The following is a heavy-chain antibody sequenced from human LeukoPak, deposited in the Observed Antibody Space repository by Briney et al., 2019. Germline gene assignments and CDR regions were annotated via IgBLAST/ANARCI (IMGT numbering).Heavy chain of an antibody. D-gene: IGHD2-2*01. J-gene: IGHJ4*02. V-gene: IGHV3-23*01. Sequence: GGSLRLSCAASGFTFSSYAMSWVRQAPGKGLEWVSAISGSGGSTYYADSVKGRFTISRDNSKNTLYLQMNSLRAEDTAVYYCAKRVVVPAARRGAFDYWGQGTLVTVSS. CDR1: GFTFSSYA. CDR2: ISGSGGST. CDR3: AKRVVVPAARRGAFDY.